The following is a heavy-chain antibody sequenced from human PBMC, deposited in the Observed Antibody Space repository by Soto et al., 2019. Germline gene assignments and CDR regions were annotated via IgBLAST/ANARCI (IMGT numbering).Heavy chain of an antibody. D-gene: IGHD3-10*01. CDR2: INAGYGNT. Sequence: ASVKVSCKASGYTFSSYAMHWVRQAPGQRLEWMGWINAGYGNTKSSQKFQDRVTISRDTSASTAYMELTSLRSEDTAVYYCARKSTMAVRGLFRYHSYGLDVWGQGTTVTVSS. CDR1: GYTFSSYA. J-gene: IGHJ6*02. CDR3: ARKSTMAVRGLFRYHSYGLDV. V-gene: IGHV1-3*01.